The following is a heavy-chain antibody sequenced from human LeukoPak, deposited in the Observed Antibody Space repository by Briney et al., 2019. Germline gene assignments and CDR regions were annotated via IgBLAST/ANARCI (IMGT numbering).Heavy chain of an antibody. D-gene: IGHD3-16*01. CDR1: GGSISGGGYS. V-gene: IGHV4-30-2*01. J-gene: IGHJ4*02. CDR2: IYHSGST. Sequence: PSETLSLTCAVSGGSISGGGYSWSWIRQPPGKGLEWIGYIYHSGSTYYNPSLKSRVTISVDRSKNQFSLKLSSVTAADTAVYYCASLFGGVTPFDCWGQGTLVTVSS. CDR3: ASLFGGVTPFDC.